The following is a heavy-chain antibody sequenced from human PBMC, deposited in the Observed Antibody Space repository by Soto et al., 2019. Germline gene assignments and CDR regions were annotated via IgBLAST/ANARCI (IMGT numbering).Heavy chain of an antibody. J-gene: IGHJ6*02. D-gene: IGHD6-13*01. CDR3: AREWSAAGHFYGMDV. V-gene: IGHV1-8*01. CDR2: MNTNSDDT. CDR1: GYTFTSYD. Sequence: ASVKVSCKTSGYTFTSYDINWVRQAPGQGLEWVGWMNTNSDDTRSAQKFRGRLTLTRDKSMRAVYMKLSNLRPDDSAVYYCAREWSAAGHFYGMDVWGQGTTVTVSS.